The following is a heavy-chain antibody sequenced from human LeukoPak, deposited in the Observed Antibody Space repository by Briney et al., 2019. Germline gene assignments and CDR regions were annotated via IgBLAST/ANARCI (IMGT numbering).Heavy chain of an antibody. CDR2: IYYSGST. CDR1: GGSISSYY. D-gene: IGHD6-13*01. J-gene: IGHJ6*02. CDR3: ARDRYSSSWPNYYYYGMDV. V-gene: IGHV4-59*01. Sequence: SETLSLTCTVSGGSISSYYWSWIRQPPGKGLEWIGYIYYSGSTNYNPSLKSRVTISVDTSKNQFSLKLSSVTAADTAVYYCARDRYSSSWPNYYYYGMDVWGQGTTVTVS.